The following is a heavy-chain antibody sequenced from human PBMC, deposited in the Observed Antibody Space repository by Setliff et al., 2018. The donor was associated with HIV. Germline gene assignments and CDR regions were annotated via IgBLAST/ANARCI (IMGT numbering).Heavy chain of an antibody. CDR1: GGSLSSYY. CDR3: AREAEQDYDVVTETLVEGAYIQF. D-gene: IGHD3-9*01. V-gene: IGHV4-59*12. CDR2: IYYSGST. Sequence: SETLSLTCFVSGGSLSSYYWSWIRQPPGKGLEWIAYIYYSGSTNYNPSLKSRVSISLDRSKNQFSLKLSSVTAADTAVYYCAREAEQDYDVVTETLVEGAYIQFWGQGSLVTVSS. J-gene: IGHJ1*01.